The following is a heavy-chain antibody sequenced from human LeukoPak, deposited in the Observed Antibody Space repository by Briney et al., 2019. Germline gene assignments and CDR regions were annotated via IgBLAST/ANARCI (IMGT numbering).Heavy chain of an antibody. Sequence: SETLSLTCTVSGGSISSGRYYWSWIRHPAGKELGWVVRIYTSGGTNYNPSLKSRVTISVDTSKNQFSLKLSSVTAADTAVYYCARERVVPAAMVDYWGQGTLVTVSS. CDR2: IYTSGGT. CDR3: ARERVVPAAMVDY. V-gene: IGHV4-61*02. D-gene: IGHD2-2*01. CDR1: GGSISSGRYY. J-gene: IGHJ4*02.